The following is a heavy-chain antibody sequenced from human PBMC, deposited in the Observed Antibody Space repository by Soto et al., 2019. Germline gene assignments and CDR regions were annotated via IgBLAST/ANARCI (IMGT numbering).Heavy chain of an antibody. D-gene: IGHD5-12*01. J-gene: IGHJ4*02. CDR3: ARSKSGDDY. CDR1: GGTFSNST. CDR2: LTPILGLA. Sequence: QVQLVQSGAEVRQPGSSVKVSCQASGGTFSNSTVTWVRQAPGQGLEWMGRLTPILGLANYAQKFRGRLTITADKSTTTAYMELRSLRSEDTAIYYCARSKSGDDYWGQGTLVTVSS. V-gene: IGHV1-69*02.